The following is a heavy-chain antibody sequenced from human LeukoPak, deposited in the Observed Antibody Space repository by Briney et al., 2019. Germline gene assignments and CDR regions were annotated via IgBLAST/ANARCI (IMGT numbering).Heavy chain of an antibody. J-gene: IGHJ3*02. V-gene: IGHV3-7*01. CDR1: GFMFTSYW. CDR2: INQDGSAK. Sequence: GRSLRLSCAASGFMFTSYWMSWVRQAPGKGLEWVANINQDGSAKYYVDSVKGRFTISRDNAKNSLYLQMNSLRAEDTAVYYCAGSWSPYDAFDIWGQGTMVSVSS. D-gene: IGHD6-13*01. CDR3: AGSWSPYDAFDI.